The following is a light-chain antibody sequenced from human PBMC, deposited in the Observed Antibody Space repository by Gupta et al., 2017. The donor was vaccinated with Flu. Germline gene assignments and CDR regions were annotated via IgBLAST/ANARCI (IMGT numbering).Light chain of an antibody. CDR2: GNS. V-gene: IGLV1-40*03. CDR1: NTHIGAGYN. CDR3: QSDKTSMSGVI. Sequence: TIFGSRANTHIGAGYNVHWYQRHPETAPYLLIFGNSNRTSGVPDRFSGTKSGASASVSITGLQAEDVTDYYWQSDKTSMSGVIFGGGTKLTVL. J-gene: IGLJ2*01.